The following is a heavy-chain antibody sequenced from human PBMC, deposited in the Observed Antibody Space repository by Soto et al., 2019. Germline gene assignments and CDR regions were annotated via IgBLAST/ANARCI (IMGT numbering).Heavy chain of an antibody. D-gene: IGHD3-16*01. V-gene: IGHV1-18*01. CDR1: GYTFTSYG. Sequence: ASVKVSCKASGYTFTSYGISWVRQAPGQGLEWMGWISAYNGNTNYAQKLQGRVTMTTDTSTSTAYMELRSLRSDDTAVYYCARSPPKYDYIPSRRLFDPWGQRTLVTVSS. CDR2: ISAYNGNT. J-gene: IGHJ5*02. CDR3: ARSPPKYDYIPSRRLFDP.